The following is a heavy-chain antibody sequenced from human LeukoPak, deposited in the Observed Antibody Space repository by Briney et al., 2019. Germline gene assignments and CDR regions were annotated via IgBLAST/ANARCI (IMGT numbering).Heavy chain of an antibody. Sequence: GGSLRLSCAASGFTFSSYAMHWVRQARGKGLEYVSAISSNGGSTYYANSVKGRFTISRDNSKNTLYLQMGSLRAEDMAVYYCARLHDSGFDYWGQGTLVTVSS. CDR2: ISSNGGST. CDR1: GFTFSSYA. CDR3: ARLHDSGFDY. J-gene: IGHJ4*02. V-gene: IGHV3-64*01. D-gene: IGHD3-10*01.